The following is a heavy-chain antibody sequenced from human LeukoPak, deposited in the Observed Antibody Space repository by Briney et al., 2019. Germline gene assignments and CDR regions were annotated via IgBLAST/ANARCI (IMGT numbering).Heavy chain of an antibody. CDR2: INHSGST. J-gene: IGHJ4*02. D-gene: IGHD3-3*02. CDR1: GWSFSGYY. Sequence: SETLCLTCAVYGWSFSGYYWSWIRQPPGKGLEWIGEINHSGSTNYNPSLKSGVTISVDTSKNQFSLKLSSVTAADTAVYYCARSLALLRYIDFWGQGTLVTVSS. CDR3: ARSLALLRYIDF. V-gene: IGHV4-34*01.